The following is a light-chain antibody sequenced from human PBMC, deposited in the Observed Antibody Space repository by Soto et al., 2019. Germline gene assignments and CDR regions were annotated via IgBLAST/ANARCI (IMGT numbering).Light chain of an antibody. V-gene: IGLV2-14*01. CDR2: DVT. CDR3: SSYTSISTYV. J-gene: IGLJ1*01. CDR1: SSDVGTYDY. Sequence: QSALTQPASVSGSLGQSITISCTGTSSDVGTYDYVSWYQQHPGKAPKLMIYDVTNRPSGVSNRFSGSKSGNTASLTISGLQAEDEADYYRSSYTSISTYVFGTGTKLTVL.